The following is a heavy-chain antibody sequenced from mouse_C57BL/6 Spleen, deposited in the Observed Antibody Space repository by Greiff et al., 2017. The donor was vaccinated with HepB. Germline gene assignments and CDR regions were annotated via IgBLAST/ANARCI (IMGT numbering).Heavy chain of an antibody. CDR1: GFSLTSYG. Sequence: VKVVESGPGLVAPSQSLSITCTVSGFSLTSYGVHWVRQPPGKGLEWLGVIWAGGSTNYNSALMSRLSISKDNSKSQVFLKMNSLQTEDTAMYYCDRLEDIWGQGTTLTVSS. V-gene: IGHV2-9*02. CDR3: DRLEDI. D-gene: IGHD1-3*01. J-gene: IGHJ2*01. CDR2: IWAGGST.